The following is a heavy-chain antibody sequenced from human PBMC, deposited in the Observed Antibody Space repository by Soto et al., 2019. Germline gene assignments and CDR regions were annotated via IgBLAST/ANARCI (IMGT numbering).Heavy chain of an antibody. CDR1: GFAFSNYW. J-gene: IGHJ4*02. V-gene: IGHV3-74*01. D-gene: IGHD3-3*01. Sequence: GGSLRLSCAASGFAFSNYWMHWVRQVPGKGLVWVSRVNNDGSDTVYADSVKGRFTISRDNAYNTLYLQINSLRAEDTAVYYCARGWLGPDFWGQGTLVTVSS. CDR3: ARGWLGPDF. CDR2: VNNDGSDT.